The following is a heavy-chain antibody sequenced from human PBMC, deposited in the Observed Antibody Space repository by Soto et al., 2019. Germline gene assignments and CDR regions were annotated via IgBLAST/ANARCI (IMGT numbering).Heavy chain of an antibody. CDR2: IIPIFGTA. CDR3: ARDLPAGMDV. CDR1: GGTFSSYA. Sequence: SVKVSCKASGGTFSSYAISWVRQAPGQGLEWMGGIIPIFGTANYAQKFQGRVTITADESTSTAYTELRSLRSDDTAVYYCARDLPAGMDVWGQGTTVTVSS. J-gene: IGHJ6*02. V-gene: IGHV1-69*13. D-gene: IGHD2-2*01.